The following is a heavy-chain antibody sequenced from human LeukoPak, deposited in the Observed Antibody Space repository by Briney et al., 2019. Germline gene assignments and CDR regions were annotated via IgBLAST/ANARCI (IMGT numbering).Heavy chain of an antibody. CDR2: ISSSSYI. J-gene: IGHJ6*04. D-gene: IGHD3-10*02. CDR1: GFTFSSYS. CDR3: AELGITMIGGV. V-gene: IGHV3-21*01. Sequence: GGSLRLSCAASGFTFSSYSMNWVRQAPGKGLEWVSSISSSSYIYYADSVKGRFTISRDNAKNSLYLQMNSLRAEDTAVYYCAELGITMIGGVWGKGTTVTVSS.